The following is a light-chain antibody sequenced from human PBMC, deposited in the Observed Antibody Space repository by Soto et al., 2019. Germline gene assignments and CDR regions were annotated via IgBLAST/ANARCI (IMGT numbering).Light chain of an antibody. CDR2: GVS. CDR3: QQYDGSPET. V-gene: IGKV3-20*01. J-gene: IGKJ1*01. Sequence: EIVLTQSPGTLSLSPGERATLSCRASQIIRSTFLAWYQQKPGQAPRLLIHGVSTRATGIPDRFSGSGSGTDFTLISSRLEPEDFAVYYCQQYDGSPETFGQGTKVEIK. CDR1: QIIRSTF.